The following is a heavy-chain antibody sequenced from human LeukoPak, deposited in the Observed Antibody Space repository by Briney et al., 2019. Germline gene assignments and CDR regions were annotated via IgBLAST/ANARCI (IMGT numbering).Heavy chain of an antibody. CDR1: GGSINRYY. J-gene: IGHJ3*02. V-gene: IGHV4-4*07. D-gene: IGHD3-10*01. Sequence: SETLSLTCTVSGGSINRYYWSWIRQPAGKGLEWIGRIYTSGSTNYNPSLKSRVTISVDTSKNQFSLKLSSVTAADTAVYYCARMTHGSGSPKDAFDIWGQGTMVTVSS. CDR2: IYTSGST. CDR3: ARMTHGSGSPKDAFDI.